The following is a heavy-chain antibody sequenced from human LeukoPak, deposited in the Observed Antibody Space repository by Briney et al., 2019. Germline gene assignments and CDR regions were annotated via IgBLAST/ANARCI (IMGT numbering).Heavy chain of an antibody. CDR1: GGSISSGSYY. J-gene: IGHJ4*02. D-gene: IGHD5-18*01. CDR3: ARVKKVDTSIDY. CDR2: IYYTGST. Sequence: SETLSLTCTVSGGSISSGSYYWGWIRQPPGKGLEWIGSIYYTGSTYYSPPLKSRVTVSKDTSKNQFSLKLSSVTAADTAVYYCARVKKVDTSIDYWGQGTLVTVSS. V-gene: IGHV4-39*01.